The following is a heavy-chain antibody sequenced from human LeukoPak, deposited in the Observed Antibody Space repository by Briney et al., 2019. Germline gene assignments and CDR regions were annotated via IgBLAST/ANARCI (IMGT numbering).Heavy chain of an antibody. V-gene: IGHV4-30-4*02. CDR1: GGSISSGDYF. J-gene: IGHJ4*02. D-gene: IGHD3-9*01. Sequence: SYTLSLTCTVSGGSISSGDYFGMCMRQPPGKGLEGIGYIYYSGSTYYNPSLKSRVTISVDTSNNQYSLKLSSETAADPAVYYCARDILTGGYDYWGQGTLATVSS. CDR2: IYYSGST. CDR3: ARDILTGGYDY.